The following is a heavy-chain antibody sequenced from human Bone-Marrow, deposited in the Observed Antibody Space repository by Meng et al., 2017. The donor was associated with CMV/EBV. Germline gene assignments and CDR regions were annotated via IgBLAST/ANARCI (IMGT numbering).Heavy chain of an antibody. CDR2: ISSSAIDT. CDR1: GLRFSDHR. D-gene: IGHD2-2*01. Sequence: GGFLQIYCAASGLRFSDHRLNWIRQATGKGLEWVSSISSSAIDTYYADSVKGRFTISRDNAKSSLYLQMDSLRVEDTAIYFCARESYCSSTSCYFAYYYYYGMDVWGQGTTVTVSS. V-gene: IGHV3-21*06. CDR3: ARESYCSSTSCYFAYYYYYGMDV. J-gene: IGHJ6*02.